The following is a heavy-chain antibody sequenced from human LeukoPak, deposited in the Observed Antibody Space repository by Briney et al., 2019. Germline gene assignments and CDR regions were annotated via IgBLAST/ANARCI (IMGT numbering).Heavy chain of an antibody. Sequence: PGGSLRLSCAASGFTFSDYYMSWIRQAPGKGLEWVANIKQDGSEKYYVDSVKGRFTISRDNAKNSLYLQMNSLRAEDTAVYYCAREPDTAMVTAFDIWGQGTMVTVSS. CDR3: AREPDTAMVTAFDI. CDR1: GFTFSDYY. D-gene: IGHD5-18*01. J-gene: IGHJ3*02. V-gene: IGHV3-7*01. CDR2: IKQDGSEK.